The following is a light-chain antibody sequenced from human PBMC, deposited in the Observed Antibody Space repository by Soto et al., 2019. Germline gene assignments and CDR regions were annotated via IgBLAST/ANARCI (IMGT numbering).Light chain of an antibody. CDR3: QQYGSSRT. Sequence: EIVLTQSPGPLSLSPGERATLSCRASQSVSSSYLAWYQQKPGQAPRLLIYGASSRATGIPDRFSGSGSGTDFILTISRLEPEDSAVYYCQQYGSSRTFGQGTKVAIK. V-gene: IGKV3-20*01. CDR1: QSVSSSY. J-gene: IGKJ1*01. CDR2: GAS.